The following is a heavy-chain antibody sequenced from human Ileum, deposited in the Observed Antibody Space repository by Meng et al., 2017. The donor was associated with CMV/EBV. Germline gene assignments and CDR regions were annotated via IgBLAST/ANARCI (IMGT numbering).Heavy chain of an antibody. J-gene: IGHJ6*02. CDR2: VTGVSTYK. CDR1: GFTLSIYE. V-gene: IGHV3-21*01. Sequence: GGSLRLSCAASGFTLSIYEMNWVRQAPGKGMEWVSSVTGVSTYKYYAGSVKGRFTISRDNAKNSLYLQMNSLRADDTAVYFCARDIPAPPALHAYAMDVWGQGTTVTVSS. D-gene: IGHD2-2*01. CDR3: ARDIPAPPALHAYAMDV.